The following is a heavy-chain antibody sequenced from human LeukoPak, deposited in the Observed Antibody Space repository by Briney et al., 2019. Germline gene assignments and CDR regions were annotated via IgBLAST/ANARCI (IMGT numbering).Heavy chain of an antibody. CDR1: GFTFSNYW. CDR2: IKQDGSEK. Sequence: PGGSLRLSCAASGFTFSNYWMTWVRQAPGKGLEWVANIKQDGSEKYYLDSVRGRFTISRDNAENSLYLQMNSLRVEDTAAYYRAREISSWYRTEGRFDPWGQGTLVTVSS. D-gene: IGHD6-13*01. J-gene: IGHJ5*02. CDR3: AREISSWYRTEGRFDP. V-gene: IGHV3-7*01.